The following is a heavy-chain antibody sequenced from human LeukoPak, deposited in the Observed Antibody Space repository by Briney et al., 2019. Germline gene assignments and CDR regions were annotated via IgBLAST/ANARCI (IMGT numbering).Heavy chain of an antibody. CDR2: ISSSSSYI. CDR3: ARTRYDFWSGYPTEYYYYYYMDV. Sequence: GGSLRLSCAASGFAFSSYSMNWVRQASGKGLEWVSSISSSSSYIYYADSVKGRFTISRDNAKNSLYLQMNSLRAEDTAVYYCARTRYDFWSGYPTEYYYYYYMDVWGKGTTVTVSS. J-gene: IGHJ6*03. CDR1: GFAFSSYS. V-gene: IGHV3-21*01. D-gene: IGHD3-3*01.